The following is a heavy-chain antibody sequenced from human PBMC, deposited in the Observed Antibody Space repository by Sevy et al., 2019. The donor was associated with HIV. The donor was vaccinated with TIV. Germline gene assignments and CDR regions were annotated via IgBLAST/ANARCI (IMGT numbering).Heavy chain of an antibody. V-gene: IGHV3-15*06. J-gene: IGHJ3*01. CDR2: ITRKIDGETT. CDR1: GFTFSNSF. CDR3: GTGDAYDV. D-gene: IGHD7-27*01. Sequence: GGSLRLSCAASGFTFSNSFMSWARQAPGRGLEWVGRITRKIDGETTLYAAPVKGRFTISRDDSRNTMYLQMDSLKIEDTAMYYCGTGDAYDVSGQRTSVTVSS.